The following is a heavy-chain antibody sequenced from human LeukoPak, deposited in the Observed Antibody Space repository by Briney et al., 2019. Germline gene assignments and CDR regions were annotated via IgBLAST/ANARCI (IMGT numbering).Heavy chain of an antibody. V-gene: IGHV3-74*01. CDR3: ARGGYGHNMDV. Sequence: GGSLRLSCVGSGFMFSNYYMYWVRQAPGKGLVWVSRIKNAGIDTIYAGSVKGRFTVSRDNAKNTVYLQMGSLRAEDTAVYYCARGGYGHNMDVWGEGTTVTVSS. CDR2: IKNAGIDT. CDR1: GFMFSNYY. J-gene: IGHJ6*03. D-gene: IGHD3-10*01.